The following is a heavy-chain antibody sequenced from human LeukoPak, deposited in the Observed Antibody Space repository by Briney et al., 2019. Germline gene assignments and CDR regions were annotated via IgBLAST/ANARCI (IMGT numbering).Heavy chain of an antibody. V-gene: IGHV3-30*02. D-gene: IGHD6-13*01. CDR1: GFTFSTSG. J-gene: IGHJ4*02. CDR3: AKDSSIAAAGRLGFDY. CDR2: IQYDGSDT. Sequence: PGGSLRLSCATSGFTFSTSGMHWVRQAPGKGLEWVAFIQYDGSDTYYADSVKGRFIISRDNSKNTLYLQMNSLRVEDTAVYYCAKDSSIAAAGRLGFDYWGQGTLVTVSS.